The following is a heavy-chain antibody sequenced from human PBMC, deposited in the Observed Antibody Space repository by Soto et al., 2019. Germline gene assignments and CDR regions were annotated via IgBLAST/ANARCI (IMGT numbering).Heavy chain of an antibody. D-gene: IGHD3-22*01. CDR2: VYNNGQT. V-gene: IGHV4-39*07. Sequence: PSETLSLTCTVAGGSMIRSGYYWSWIRQPPGNELQYIGSVYNNGQTYYNPSLTSPVTISIDTSKNQFSLSLRSVTAADTAVYYCARDLDYDSSVSDAFDIWGQGTMVTVSS. CDR3: ARDLDYDSSVSDAFDI. J-gene: IGHJ3*02. CDR1: GGSMIRSGYY.